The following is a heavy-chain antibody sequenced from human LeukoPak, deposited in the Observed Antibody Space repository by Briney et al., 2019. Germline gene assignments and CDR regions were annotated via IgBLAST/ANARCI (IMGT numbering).Heavy chain of an antibody. V-gene: IGHV4-59*01. Sequence: PSETLSLTCTVSVGSISSYYWSWMRHPPGKGREWIGYIYYSGNTNYNPSLKSRVTISVDTSKNQFSLKLSSVTAADTAVYYCARGGYSYGRYGYFDYWGQGTLVTVSS. CDR2: IYYSGNT. J-gene: IGHJ4*02. D-gene: IGHD5-18*01. CDR3: ARGGYSYGRYGYFDY. CDR1: VGSISSYY.